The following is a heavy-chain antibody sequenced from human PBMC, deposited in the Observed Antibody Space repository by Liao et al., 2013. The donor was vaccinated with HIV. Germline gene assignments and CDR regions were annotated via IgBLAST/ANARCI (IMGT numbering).Heavy chain of an antibody. CDR2: IQTSGST. J-gene: IGHJ4*02. D-gene: IGHD3-10*01. CDR3: AREWLGVYYLDY. Sequence: QVQLQESGPGLVKPSQTLSLTCTVSGGSISSGSYYWNWIRQPAGKGLEWIGRIQTSGSTNYNPSLKSRVTMSVDTSKNQFSLKLSSVTAADTAVYYCAREWLGVYYLDYWGQGTLVTVSS. CDR1: GGSISSGSYY. V-gene: IGHV4-61*02.